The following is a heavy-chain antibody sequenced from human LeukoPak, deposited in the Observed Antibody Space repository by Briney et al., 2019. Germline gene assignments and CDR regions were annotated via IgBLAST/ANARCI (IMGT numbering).Heavy chain of an antibody. CDR1: GFTFSSYA. Sequence: PGGSLRLSCAASGFTFSSYAMHWVRQAPGKGLEWVAVISYDGSNKYYADSVEGRFTISRDNSKNTLYLQMNSLRAEDTAVYYCARDRYSSSWYLYWGQGTLVTVSS. J-gene: IGHJ4*02. CDR3: ARDRYSSSWYLY. CDR2: ISYDGSNK. V-gene: IGHV3-30-3*01. D-gene: IGHD6-13*01.